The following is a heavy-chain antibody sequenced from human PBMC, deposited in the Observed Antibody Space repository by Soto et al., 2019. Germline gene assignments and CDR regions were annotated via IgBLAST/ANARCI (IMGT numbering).Heavy chain of an antibody. CDR2: ISGSGGST. V-gene: IGHV3-23*01. CDR3: AKETSFYDYISVPYFDY. D-gene: IGHD3-16*01. CDR1: GFTFSSYA. Sequence: GGSLRLSCAASGFTFSSYAMSWVRQAPGKGLEWVSAISGSGGSTYYADSVKGRFTISRDNSKNTLYLQMNSLRAEDTAVYYCAKETSFYDYISVPYFDYWGQGTLVTVSS. J-gene: IGHJ4*02.